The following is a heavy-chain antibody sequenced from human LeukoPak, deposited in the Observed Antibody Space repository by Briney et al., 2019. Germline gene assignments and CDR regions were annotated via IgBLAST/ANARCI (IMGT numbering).Heavy chain of an antibody. V-gene: IGHV3-23*01. CDR3: AKRGYYDSSGSYAPFDY. CDR2: ISGSGGST. CDR1: GFTFSSYG. D-gene: IGHD3-22*01. Sequence: GGSLRLSCAASGFTFSSYGMSWVRQAPGKGLEWASGISGSGGSTHYADSVKGRFTISRDNSKNTLYLQMNSLRAEDTAVYYCAKRGYYDSSGSYAPFDYWGQGTLVTVSS. J-gene: IGHJ4*02.